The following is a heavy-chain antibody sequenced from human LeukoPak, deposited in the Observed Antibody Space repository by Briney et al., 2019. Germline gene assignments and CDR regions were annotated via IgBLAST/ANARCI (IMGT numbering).Heavy chain of an antibody. Sequence: SETLSLTCTVSGGSISSYYWSWIRLPPGEGLEWIGYIYYSGRTKYNRSLKSRVTISVDTSKNQFSLKLSSVTAADTAVYYCARHTLDTGYYFDYWGQGTLVTVSS. CDR3: ARHTLDTGYYFDY. J-gene: IGHJ4*02. V-gene: IGHV4-59*08. D-gene: IGHD5-18*01. CDR1: GGSISSYY. CDR2: IYYSGRT.